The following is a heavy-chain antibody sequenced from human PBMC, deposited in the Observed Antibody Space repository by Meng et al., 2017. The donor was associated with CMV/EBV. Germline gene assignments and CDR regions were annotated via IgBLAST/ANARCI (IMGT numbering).Heavy chain of an antibody. V-gene: IGHV3-21*04. CDR3: AKDISSVYKPYYYYGMDV. D-gene: IGHD1-14*01. CDR2: ISSSSSYI. Sequence: SCAASGFTFSSYSMNWVRQAPGKGLEWVSSISSSSSYIYYADSVKGRFTISRDNAKNSLYLQMNSLRAEDTALYYCAKDISSVYKPYYYYGMDVWGQGTTVTVSS. CDR1: GFTFSSYS. J-gene: IGHJ6*02.